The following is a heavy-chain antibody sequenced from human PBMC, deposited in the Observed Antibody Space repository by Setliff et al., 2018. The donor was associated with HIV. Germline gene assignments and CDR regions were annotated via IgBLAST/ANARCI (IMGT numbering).Heavy chain of an antibody. V-gene: IGHV4-34*01. CDR3: ARDQRLQGVQPPYWYFDL. CDR1: GGSFNNYS. Sequence: SETLSLTCGVFGGSFNNYSWNWFRQPPGRGLEWIGEISHSGSTSYNSSLRSRVTMSVDTAKNQFSLEMRPLTAADTAVYYCARDQRLQGVQPPYWYFDLWGRGTLVTSPQ. CDR2: ISHSGST. D-gene: IGHD2-2*01. J-gene: IGHJ2*01.